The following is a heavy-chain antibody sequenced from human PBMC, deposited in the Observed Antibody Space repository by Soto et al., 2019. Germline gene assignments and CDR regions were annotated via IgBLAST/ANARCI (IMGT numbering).Heavy chain of an antibody. J-gene: IGHJ4*02. CDR1: GGSFSGYY. V-gene: IGHV4-34*01. CDR3: ARVAVPTFDY. D-gene: IGHD4-17*01. Sequence: QVQLQQWGAGLLKPSETLSLTCAVYGGSFSGYYWSWIRQPPGKGLEWIGEINQSGSTNYNPSLKSRVTISVDTSKNQFSLKLSSVTAADTAVYYCARVAVPTFDYWGQGTLVTVSS. CDR2: INQSGST.